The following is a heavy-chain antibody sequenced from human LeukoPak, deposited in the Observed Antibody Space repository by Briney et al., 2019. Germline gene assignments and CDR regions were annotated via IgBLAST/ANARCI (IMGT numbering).Heavy chain of an antibody. Sequence: PSETLSLTCAVYGVSFCGYYWSWIRQPPGKGLEWIGYIYYSGSINYNPSLKSRVTISVDTSKNQFSLRLSSVSAADTAVYYCARVTGYMIEDYFDYWGRGTLVTVSS. D-gene: IGHD3-22*01. J-gene: IGHJ4*02. CDR2: IYYSGSI. V-gene: IGHV4-59*01. CDR1: GVSFCGYY. CDR3: ARVTGYMIEDYFDY.